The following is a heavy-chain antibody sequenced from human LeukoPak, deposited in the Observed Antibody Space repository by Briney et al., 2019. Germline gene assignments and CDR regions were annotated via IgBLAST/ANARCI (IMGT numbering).Heavy chain of an antibody. Sequence: SETLSLTCTVSGGSISSSNYYWGWIRQPPGKGLEWIGSIYYSGSTYYNPSLKSRVTISVDTSKNQFSLNLSSVTAADTAVYYCATSVGDSIGYYAFYDYWGQGTLVTVSS. CDR1: GGSISSSNYY. CDR3: ATSVGDSIGYYAFYDY. CDR2: IYYSGST. V-gene: IGHV4-39*07. J-gene: IGHJ4*02. D-gene: IGHD3-22*01.